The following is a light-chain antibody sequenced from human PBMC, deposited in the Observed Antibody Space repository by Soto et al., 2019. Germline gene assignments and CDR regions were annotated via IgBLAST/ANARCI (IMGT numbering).Light chain of an antibody. CDR3: SSYAKRGTLEGV. CDR2: EVS. V-gene: IGLV2-14*01. Sequence: QSVLTQPASVSGSPGQSITISCTATSSDVGGFTYVSWYQQHPGKAPKLMIYEVSNRPSGVSNRFSGSQSGNTASLTISGLQAEDEADYCCSSYAKRGTLEGVFGTGTKVTVL. J-gene: IGLJ1*01. CDR1: SSDVGGFTY.